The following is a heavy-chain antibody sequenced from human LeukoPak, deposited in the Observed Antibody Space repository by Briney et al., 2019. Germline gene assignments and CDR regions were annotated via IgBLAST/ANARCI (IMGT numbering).Heavy chain of an antibody. CDR3: ARGPYDSSGYYPDY. CDR2: IYYSGST. Sequence: SETLSLTCTVSGGSISSYYWSWIRQPPGKGLEWIGYIYYSGSTNYNPSLKSRVTISVDTSKNQFSLKLCSVTAADTAVYYCARGPYDSSGYYPDYWGQGTLVTVSS. V-gene: IGHV4-59*01. D-gene: IGHD3-22*01. J-gene: IGHJ4*02. CDR1: GGSISSYY.